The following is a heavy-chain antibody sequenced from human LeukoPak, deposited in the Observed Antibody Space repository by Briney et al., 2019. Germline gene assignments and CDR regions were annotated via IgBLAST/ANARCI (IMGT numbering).Heavy chain of an antibody. Sequence: GGSLRLSCAVSGINFRGYWMAWVRQAPGKGLEWVANMKQDGSEKYYVDSVKGRFTISRDNAKNSLYLEMNSLRVEDTAVYYCARDLGHTGYDLYDYSGQGTLVTVFS. CDR2: MKQDGSEK. D-gene: IGHD5-12*01. J-gene: IGHJ4*02. V-gene: IGHV3-7*01. CDR1: GINFRGYW. CDR3: ARDLGHTGYDLYDY.